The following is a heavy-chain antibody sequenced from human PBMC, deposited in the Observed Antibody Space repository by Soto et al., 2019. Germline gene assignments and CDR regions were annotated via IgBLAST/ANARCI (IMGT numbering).Heavy chain of an antibody. J-gene: IGHJ5*02. CDR1: GFTFSDYY. Sequence: GGSLRLSCAASGFTFSDYYMSWIRQAPGKGLEWVSYISSSGSTIYYADSVKGRFTISRDNAKSSLYLQMNSLRAEDTAVYYCARVVEKYNWNYQGTGWFDPWGQGTLVTVSS. CDR2: ISSSGSTI. D-gene: IGHD1-7*01. V-gene: IGHV3-11*01. CDR3: ARVVEKYNWNYQGTGWFDP.